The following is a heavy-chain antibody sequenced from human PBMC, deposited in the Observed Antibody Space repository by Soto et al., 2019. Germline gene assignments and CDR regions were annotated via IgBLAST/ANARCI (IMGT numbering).Heavy chain of an antibody. D-gene: IGHD3-16*01. CDR1: GYTFSDFD. V-gene: IGHV1-8*01. CDR2: MNAKSGDT. CDR3: ARGNPFNYAVFGF. J-gene: IGHJ6*02. Sequence: ASVKVTCKASGYTFSDFDSNWLRQASGQGPEWMGWMNAKSGDTFFPQRFRGKFNMTWDTSLSTAYMEVGSLTSHDTAIYYCARGNPFNYAVFGFWGQGTTFTVS.